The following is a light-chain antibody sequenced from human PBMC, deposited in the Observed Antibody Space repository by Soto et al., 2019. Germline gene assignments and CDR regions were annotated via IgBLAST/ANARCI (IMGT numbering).Light chain of an antibody. J-gene: IGLJ1*01. CDR3: CSYAGIYTLYV. CDR2: NVN. CDR1: SSDVGGYNY. V-gene: IGLV2-11*01. Sequence: QSVLTQPRSVSGSPGQSVTVSCTGTSSDVGGYNYVSWYQQHPGRAPQLILYNVNERPSGVPDRFSGSKSDNTASLTISGLQAEDEADYYCCSYAGIYTLYVFGTGTQLTVL.